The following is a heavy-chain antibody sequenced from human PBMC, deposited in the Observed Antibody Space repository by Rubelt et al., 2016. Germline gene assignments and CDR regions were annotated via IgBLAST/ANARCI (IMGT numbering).Heavy chain of an antibody. CDR2: IWYDGSNK. D-gene: IGHD2-8*01. Sequence: GGGVVQPGRSLRLSCAASGFTFSSYGMHWVRQAPGKGLEWVAVIWYDGSNKYYGDSGKGRFTISRDNSKNTVYLQMHSLRAEDTAVYYCVRGLGVSARNYLDYGGQGTPVTVSS. J-gene: IGHJ4*02. CDR3: VRGLGVSARNYLDY. V-gene: IGHV3-33*01. CDR1: GFTFSSYG.